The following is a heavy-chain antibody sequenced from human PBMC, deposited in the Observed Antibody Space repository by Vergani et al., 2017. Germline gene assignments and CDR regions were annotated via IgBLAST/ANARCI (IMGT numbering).Heavy chain of an antibody. J-gene: IGHJ4*01. CDR3: TRGGYYDSIAYWAH. D-gene: IGHD3-22*01. V-gene: IGHV1-46*03. CDR2: INPSDGST. Sequence: QVQLVQSGAEVKKPGASVKVSCKASGYTFTSYYMHWLRQTPGQGLEWMGIINPSDGSTSYAEKFQGRVTMTRKTSTSTVNMELSSLRSEDTAVYYCTRGGYYDSIAYWAHWGQGTLVTVSS. CDR1: GYTFTSYY.